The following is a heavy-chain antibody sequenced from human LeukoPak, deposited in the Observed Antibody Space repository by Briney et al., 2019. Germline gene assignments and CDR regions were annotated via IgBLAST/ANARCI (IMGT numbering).Heavy chain of an antibody. J-gene: IGHJ4*02. V-gene: IGHV3-23*01. CDR3: AKKSGYSYGYITLGVDY. D-gene: IGHD5-18*01. CDR1: GFTFSNYA. CDR2: ISGSGGST. Sequence: PGGSLRLSCAASGFTFSNYAMSWVRQAPGKGLEWVSAISGSGGSTYYADSVKGRFTISRDNSKNTLYLQMNSLRAEDTAVYYCAKKSGYSYGYITLGVDYWGQGTLVTVSS.